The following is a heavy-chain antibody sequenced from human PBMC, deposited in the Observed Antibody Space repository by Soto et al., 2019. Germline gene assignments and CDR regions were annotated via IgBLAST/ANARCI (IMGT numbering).Heavy chain of an antibody. CDR3: GREHRGFDS. V-gene: IGHV4-31*03. D-gene: IGHD2-21*01. CDR2: IYYTGNS. CDR1: NGSISTNGHY. J-gene: IGHJ4*02. Sequence: QVQLQESGPELVKSSQTLSLTCTVSNGSISTNGHYWTWIRQRPGKGLEWIAYIYYTGNSYYNPSLEGRLTISMDTSKNQFSLTLRPVSAADTAVYYCGREHRGFDSWAPGALVTVSS.